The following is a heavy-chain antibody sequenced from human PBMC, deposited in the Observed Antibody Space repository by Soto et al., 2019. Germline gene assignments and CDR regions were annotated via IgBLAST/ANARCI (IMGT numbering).Heavy chain of an antibody. CDR1: GYTFTGYY. V-gene: IGHV1-2*02. Sequence: ASVKVSCKASGYTFTGYYMHWVRQAPGQGLEWMGWINPNSGGTNYAQKFQGRVTMTRDTSISTAYMELSRLRSDDTAVYYCARARKHPFTTIAARPDYFDYWGQGTLVTVSS. CDR3: ARARKHPFTTIAARPDYFDY. D-gene: IGHD6-6*01. J-gene: IGHJ4*02. CDR2: INPNSGGT.